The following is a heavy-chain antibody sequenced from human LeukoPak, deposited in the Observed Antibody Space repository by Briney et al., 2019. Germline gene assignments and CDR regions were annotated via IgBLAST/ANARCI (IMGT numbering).Heavy chain of an antibody. J-gene: IGHJ4*02. D-gene: IGHD3-3*01. CDR1: GYTFTGYY. Sequence: ASVKVSCKASGYTFTGYYMHWVRQAPGQGLEWMGWINPNSGGTNYARKFQGRVTMTRDSSISTAYLELSWLRSDDTAVYYCARTHDFWSGFASLGYWGQGTLVTVSS. CDR3: ARTHDFWSGFASLGY. V-gene: IGHV1-2*02. CDR2: INPNSGGT.